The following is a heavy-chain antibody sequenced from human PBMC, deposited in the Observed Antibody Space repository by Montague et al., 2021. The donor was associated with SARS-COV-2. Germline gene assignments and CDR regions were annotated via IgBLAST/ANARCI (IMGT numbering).Heavy chain of an antibody. Sequence: PALVKPTQTLTLTSTFSGFSLSTSGMCVSWIRQPPGKALEWLALIDWXXXKYYSTSLKTRLTISKDTSKNQVVLTMTNMDPVDTATYYCARGVRGVTDFDYWGQGTLATVSS. D-gene: IGHD3-10*01. CDR3: ARGVRGVTDFDY. J-gene: IGHJ4*02. V-gene: IGHV2-70*01. CDR1: GFSLSTSGMC. CDR2: IDWXXXK.